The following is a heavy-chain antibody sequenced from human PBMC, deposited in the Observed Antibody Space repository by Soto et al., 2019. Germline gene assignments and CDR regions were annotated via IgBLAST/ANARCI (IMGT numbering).Heavy chain of an antibody. V-gene: IGHV3-23*01. CDR1: GFTFSSYA. D-gene: IGHD6-6*01. J-gene: IGHJ4*02. Sequence: EVQLLESGGGLVQPGESLRLSCAASGFTFSSYAMSWVRQAPGKGLEWVSVISGSDDSTYYADSVKGRFTISRDNSKNPLYLQMNRLRAEDTAVYYCAKRSSSSTFDYWGQGTLVTVSS. CDR2: ISGSDDST. CDR3: AKRSSSSTFDY.